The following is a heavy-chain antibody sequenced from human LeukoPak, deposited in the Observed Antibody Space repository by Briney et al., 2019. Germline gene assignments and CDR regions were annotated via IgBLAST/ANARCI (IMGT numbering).Heavy chain of an antibody. CDR2: ISTSSSYI. D-gene: IGHD3-10*01. V-gene: IGHV3-21*01. CDR1: GFTFSSSW. J-gene: IGHJ6*02. CDR3: ARVLWFGELLLVSNGMDV. Sequence: PGGSLRLSCAAAGFTFSSSWMTWVRQAPGKGLEWVSSISTSSSYIYYADSLKGRFTISRDNAKNSLYLQMNSLRAEDTAVYYCARVLWFGELLLVSNGMDVWGQGTTVTVSS.